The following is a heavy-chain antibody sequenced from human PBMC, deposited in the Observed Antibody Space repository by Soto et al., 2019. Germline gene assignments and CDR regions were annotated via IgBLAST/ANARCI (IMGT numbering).Heavy chain of an antibody. CDR3: ATPVVIPSHAEYFQH. CDR1: GGTFSSYA. V-gene: IGHV1-69*01. Sequence: QVQLVQSGAEVKKPGSSVKVSCKASGGTFSSYAISWVRQAPGQGLEWRGGIIPIFGTANYAQKFQGRVTITADESTSTAYMELSSLRSEDTAVYYCATPVVIPSHAEYFQHCGQGTLVTVSS. CDR2: IIPIFGTA. D-gene: IGHD3-22*01. J-gene: IGHJ1*01.